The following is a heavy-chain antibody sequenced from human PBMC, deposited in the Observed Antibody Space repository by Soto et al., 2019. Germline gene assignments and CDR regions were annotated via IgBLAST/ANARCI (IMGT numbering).Heavy chain of an antibody. CDR3: ARSPHCSSTSCYRYNWFAP. D-gene: IGHD2-2*01. V-gene: IGHV1-69*02. J-gene: IGHJ5*02. CDR2: IIPILGIA. Sequence: SVKVSCKASGGTFSSYTISWVRQAPGQGLEWMGRIIPILGIANYAQKFQGRVTITADKSTSTAYMELSSLRSEDTAVYYCARSPHCSSTSCYRYNWFAPWGQGTLVTVSS. CDR1: GGTFSSYT.